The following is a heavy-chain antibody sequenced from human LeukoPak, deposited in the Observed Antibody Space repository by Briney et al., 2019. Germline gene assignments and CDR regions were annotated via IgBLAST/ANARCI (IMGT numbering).Heavy chain of an antibody. V-gene: IGHV4-39*01. CDR3: ARRTYSYGPFFDY. D-gene: IGHD5-18*01. CDR1: GGSISSGSYY. Sequence: TSETLSLTCTVSGGSISSGSYYWGWIRQPPGKGLEWIGNIYYSGSTYYNPSLKSRVTISVDTSNNQFSLKLSSVTAADTAVYCCARRTYSYGPFFDYWGQGTLVTVSS. J-gene: IGHJ4*02. CDR2: IYYSGST.